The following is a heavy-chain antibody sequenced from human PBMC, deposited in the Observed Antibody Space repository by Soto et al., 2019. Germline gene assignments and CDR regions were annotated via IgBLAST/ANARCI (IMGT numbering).Heavy chain of an antibody. CDR1: EGTFRDYY. Sequence: SQPLSHTNTVDEGTFRDYYCSCIRQPPGKGLEWIGEINHSGSTNYNPSLKSRVTISVDTSKNQFSLKLSSVTAADTAVYYCTRRGYIIRGVIIKKPFDYWGKGTLVTVSS. D-gene: IGHD3-10*01. V-gene: IGHV4-34*08. CDR3: TRRGYIIRGVIIKKPFDY. J-gene: IGHJ4*02. CDR2: INHSGST.